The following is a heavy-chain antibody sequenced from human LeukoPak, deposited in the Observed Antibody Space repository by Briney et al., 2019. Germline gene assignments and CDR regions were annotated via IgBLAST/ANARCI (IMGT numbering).Heavy chain of an antibody. CDR1: GYTLTELS. CDR3: AKTPVGMVTLDY. V-gene: IGHV1-69*06. J-gene: IGHJ4*02. CDR2: IIPIFGTA. Sequence: SVKVSCKVSGYTLTELSMHWVRQAPGKGLEWMGGIIPIFGTANYAQKFQGRVTITADKSTSTAYMDLSSLRSEDTAVYYCAKTPVGMVTLDYWGQGTLVTVSS. D-gene: IGHD5-24*01.